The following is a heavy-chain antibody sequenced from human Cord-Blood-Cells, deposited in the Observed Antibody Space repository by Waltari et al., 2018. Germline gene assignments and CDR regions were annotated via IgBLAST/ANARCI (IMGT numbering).Heavy chain of an antibody. J-gene: IGHJ3*02. CDR3: ARDKSSSSSAFDI. Sequence: QVQLVQSGAEVKKPGSSVKVSCKASGGTFSSYAISWVRQAPGQGLEWMGGIIPSVVTANYAQKFQGRGTITADESTSTAYMELSSLRSEDTAVYYCARDKSSSSSAFDIWGQGTMVTVSS. D-gene: IGHD6-6*01. V-gene: IGHV1-69*12. CDR2: IIPSVVTA. CDR1: GGTFSSYA.